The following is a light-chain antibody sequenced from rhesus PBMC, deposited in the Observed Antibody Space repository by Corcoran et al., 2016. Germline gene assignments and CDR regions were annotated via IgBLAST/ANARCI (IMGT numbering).Light chain of an antibody. CDR2: HTN. Sequence: DIQMTQSPSSLSASVGDTVTITCRASQSSSSWLDWYQQKPGKAPKLLIYHTNSLTSGGPSTFSGSGSGTDYSLTISSLQPEDFATYYCQQGYSTPYSFGPGTKVEIK. J-gene: IGKJ2*01. CDR1: QSSSSW. CDR3: QQGYSTPYS. V-gene: IGKV1-18*01.